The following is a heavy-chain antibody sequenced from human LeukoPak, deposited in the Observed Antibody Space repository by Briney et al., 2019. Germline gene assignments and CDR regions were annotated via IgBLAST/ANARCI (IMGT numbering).Heavy chain of an antibody. J-gene: IGHJ3*02. D-gene: IGHD6-19*01. CDR2: ISGSGGST. CDR3: AKSWVFGIAVPPGAFDI. Sequence: PGGSLRLSCAASGFTFSSYAMSWVRQAPGKGLEWVSAISGSGGSTYYADSVKGRITISRDNSKNTLYLQMNSLRAEDTAVYYCAKSWVFGIAVPPGAFDIWGQGTMVTVSS. CDR1: GFTFSSYA. V-gene: IGHV3-23*01.